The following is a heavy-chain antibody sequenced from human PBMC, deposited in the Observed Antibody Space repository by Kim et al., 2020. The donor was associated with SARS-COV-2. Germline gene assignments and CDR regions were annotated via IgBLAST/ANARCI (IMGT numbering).Heavy chain of an antibody. J-gene: IGHJ6*02. V-gene: IGHV3-30*18. CDR1: GFTFSSYG. D-gene: IGHD5-12*01. Sequence: GGSLRLSCAASGFTFSSYGMHWVRQAPGKGLEWVAVISYDGSNKYYADSVKGRFTISRDNSKNTLYLQMNSLRAEDTAVYYCAKEEAPSGYDLIHWPSYYYYYGMDVWVQGTTVTVSS. CDR3: AKEEAPSGYDLIHWPSYYYYYGMDV. CDR2: ISYDGSNK.